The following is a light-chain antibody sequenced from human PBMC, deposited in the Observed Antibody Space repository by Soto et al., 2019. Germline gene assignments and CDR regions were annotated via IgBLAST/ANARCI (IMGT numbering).Light chain of an antibody. CDR2: GTS. J-gene: IGKJ1*01. CDR1: QSVSSS. Sequence: EIVLTQSPGTLSLSPGERATLSCRASQSVSSSLAWYQQKPGQAPRLLIYGTSNRATAIPDRFSGSGSGADFTLTISRLEPEDLALYYCQQYGISPSTVGPGTKVEI. V-gene: IGKV3-20*01. CDR3: QQYGISPST.